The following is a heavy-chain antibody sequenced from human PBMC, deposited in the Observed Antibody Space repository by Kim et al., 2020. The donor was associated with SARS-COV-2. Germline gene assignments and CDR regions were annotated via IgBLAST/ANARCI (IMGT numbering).Heavy chain of an antibody. V-gene: IGHV3-15*01. D-gene: IGHD1-26*01. CDR2: LKSKTDGGTT. CDR1: GFTFSNAW. CDR3: TTSTTNYYFYYGMDV. Sequence: GGSLRLSCAASGFTFSNAWMSWVRQAPGKGLEWVGRLKSKTDGGTTDYAAPVKGRFTISRDDSKNTLYLQMNSLKTEDTAVYYCTTSTTNYYFYYGMDV. J-gene: IGHJ6*01.